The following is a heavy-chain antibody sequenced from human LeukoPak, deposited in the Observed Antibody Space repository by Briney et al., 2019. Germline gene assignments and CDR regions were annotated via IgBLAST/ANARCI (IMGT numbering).Heavy chain of an antibody. Sequence: NPSETLSLTCTVSGGSISSSSYYWGWIRQPPGKGLEWIGSIYHSGSTYYNPSLKSRVTISVDTSKNQFSLKLSSVTAADTAVYYCARGWDYYDSSGYCDYWGQGTLVTVSS. CDR2: IYHSGST. D-gene: IGHD3-22*01. CDR1: GGSISSSSYY. J-gene: IGHJ4*02. CDR3: ARGWDYYDSSGYCDY. V-gene: IGHV4-39*07.